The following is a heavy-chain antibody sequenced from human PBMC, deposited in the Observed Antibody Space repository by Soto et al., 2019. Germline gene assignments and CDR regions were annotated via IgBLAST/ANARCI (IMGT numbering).Heavy chain of an antibody. CDR2: IYYSGST. CDR1: GGSISSGSYY. D-gene: IGHD3-9*01. CDR3: ARHDWAKPFDY. V-gene: IGHV4-39*01. Sequence: SETLSVTCTVSGGSISSGSYYWGWIRQPPGKGLEWIRSIYYSGSTYYNPSLKSRVTISVDTSKNQFSLKLSSVTAADTAVYYCARHDWAKPFDYWGQGTLVTVS. J-gene: IGHJ4*02.